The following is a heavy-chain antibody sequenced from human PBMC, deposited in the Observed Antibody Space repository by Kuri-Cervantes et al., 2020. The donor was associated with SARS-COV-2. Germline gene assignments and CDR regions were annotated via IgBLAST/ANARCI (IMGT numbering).Heavy chain of an antibody. CDR1: GFTFSSYD. J-gene: IGHJ3*02. CDR3: ARDPKPWAYSGYDRRAFDI. D-gene: IGHD5-12*01. CDR2: IGTAGDT. Sequence: GGSLRLSCAASGFTFSSYDMHWVRQATGKGLEWVSAIGTAGDTYYPGSVKGRFTISRENAKNSLYLQMNRLRSDDTAVYYCARDPKPWAYSGYDRRAFDIWGQGTMVTVSS. V-gene: IGHV3-13*01.